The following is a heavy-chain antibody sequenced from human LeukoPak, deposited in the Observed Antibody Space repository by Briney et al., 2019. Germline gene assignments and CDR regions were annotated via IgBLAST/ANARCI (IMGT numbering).Heavy chain of an antibody. J-gene: IGHJ4*02. Sequence: GGSLRLSCTGSGFTFGDFALGWVRQSLGEGLEWVGLIRSKDHSVRTEYAASVKRSFTISRDDTKCTTDLQENSVNSEDSAVYYCTTTRTITSIWYYFDGWGQGALVTVSS. CDR2: IRSKDHSVRT. CDR1: GFTFGDFA. CDR3: TTTRTITSIWYYFDG. D-gene: IGHD6-13*01. V-gene: IGHV3-49*04.